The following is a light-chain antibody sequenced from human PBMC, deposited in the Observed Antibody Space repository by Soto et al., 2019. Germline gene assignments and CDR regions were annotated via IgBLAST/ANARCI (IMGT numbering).Light chain of an antibody. Sequence: DNQMTPSPSPPSASLGKKENITCRASQSISSWLAWYQQKPGKAPKLLIYDASSLESGVPSRFSGSGSGTEFTLTISSLQPDDFATYYCQQYRTFGQGTKVDIK. CDR3: QQYRT. V-gene: IGKV1-5*01. CDR1: QSISSW. J-gene: IGKJ1*01. CDR2: DAS.